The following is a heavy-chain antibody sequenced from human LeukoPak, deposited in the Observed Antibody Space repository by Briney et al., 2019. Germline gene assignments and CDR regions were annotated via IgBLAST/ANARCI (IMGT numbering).Heavy chain of an antibody. V-gene: IGHV3-53*05. D-gene: IGHD4-17*01. Sequence: GGSLRLSCAASGFTVSSNYMSWVRQAPGKGLERVSVIYSGGSTYYADSVKGRFTISRDNSKNTLYLQMNSLRAEDTAVYYCAKDDDYGDYAYFQHWGQGTLVTVSS. J-gene: IGHJ1*01. CDR3: AKDDDYGDYAYFQH. CDR1: GFTVSSNY. CDR2: IYSGGST.